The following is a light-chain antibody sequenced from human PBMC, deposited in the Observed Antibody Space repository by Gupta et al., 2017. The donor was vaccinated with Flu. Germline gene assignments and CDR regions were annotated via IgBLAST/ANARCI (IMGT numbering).Light chain of an antibody. Sequence: EIVMTQSPATLSVSPGERATLSCRASQSVSSNLAWYQQKPGQAPRLLIYGASTRANGIPARFSGSGFGTEFTLTISSRQSEDFAVYYCQHENNWLRVFGGGTXVEIK. V-gene: IGKV3-15*01. J-gene: IGKJ4*01. CDR1: QSVSSN. CDR2: GAS. CDR3: QHENNWLRV.